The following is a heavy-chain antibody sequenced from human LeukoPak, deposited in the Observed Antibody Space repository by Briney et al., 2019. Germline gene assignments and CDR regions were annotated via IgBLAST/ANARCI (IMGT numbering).Heavy chain of an antibody. CDR1: GFTFSSFE. J-gene: IGHJ4*02. CDR3: APLVNPTVTFFDY. D-gene: IGHD4-17*01. V-gene: IGHV3-21*05. CDR2: ISGSSTYT. Sequence: GGSLRLSCAASGFTFSSFEMHWVRQAPGKGLEWVSYISGSSTYTNYADSVKGRFTISRDNAKNSLYLQIDSMRDEDTSVYYCAPLVNPTVTFFDYWGQGTLVTVSS.